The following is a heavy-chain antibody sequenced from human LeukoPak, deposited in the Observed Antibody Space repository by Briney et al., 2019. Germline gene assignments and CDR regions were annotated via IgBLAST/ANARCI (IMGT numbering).Heavy chain of an antibody. CDR2: IKSKSDGETT. J-gene: IGHJ6*02. Sequence: KTGGSLRLSCAASGFTFTNAYMNWVRQAPGKGLEWVARIKSKSDGETTDYAAPVKGRFDISRDDSKTTLFLQMNSLKTEDTAVYYCSTGGYGGSRWWYNGMDVWGQGTTVTVSS. CDR1: GFTFTNAY. D-gene: IGHD6-19*01. CDR3: STGGYGGSRWWYNGMDV. V-gene: IGHV3-15*01.